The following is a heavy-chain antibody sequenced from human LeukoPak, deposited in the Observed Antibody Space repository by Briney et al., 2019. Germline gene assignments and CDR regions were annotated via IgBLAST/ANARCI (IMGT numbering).Heavy chain of an antibody. CDR3: ARGSTSDWPLDH. V-gene: IGHV1-18*01. Sequence: ASVKVSCKASGYTFTSYGISWVRQAPGQGLEWMGRISAYNGNTNYAQKLQGRVTITRDTSASTAYIELRSLRSEDTAMYYCARGSTSDWPLDHWGQETLVTISS. J-gene: IGHJ4*02. CDR1: GYTFTSYG. D-gene: IGHD2-2*01. CDR2: ISAYNGNT.